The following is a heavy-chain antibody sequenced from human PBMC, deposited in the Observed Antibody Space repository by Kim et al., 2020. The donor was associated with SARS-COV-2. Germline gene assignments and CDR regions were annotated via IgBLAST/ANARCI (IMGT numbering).Heavy chain of an antibody. CDR3: ARHSASSSWYI. J-gene: IGHJ4*02. D-gene: IGHD2-2*02. CDR2: IYYSGST. CDR1: GGSISSYY. V-gene: IGHV4-59*08. Sequence: SETLSLTCTVSGGSISSYYWSWIRQPPGKGLEWIGYIYYSGSTNYNPSLRGRVTISVDTSKNHFSLKLSSVTAADTAVYYCARHSASSSWYIWGQGTLVTVSS.